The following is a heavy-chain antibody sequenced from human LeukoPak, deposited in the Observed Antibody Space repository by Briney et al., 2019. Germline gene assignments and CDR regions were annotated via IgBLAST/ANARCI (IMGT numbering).Heavy chain of an antibody. Sequence: SETLSLTCTVSGGSISSSSYYWGWIRQPPGKGLEWIGSIYYSGSTYYNPSLKSRVTISVDTSKNQFSLKLSSVTAADTAVYYCARDLGSNWYFGAFDIWGQGTVVTVSS. V-gene: IGHV4-39*02. CDR1: GGSISSSSYY. CDR2: IYYSGST. CDR3: ARDLGSNWYFGAFDI. J-gene: IGHJ3*02. D-gene: IGHD6-13*01.